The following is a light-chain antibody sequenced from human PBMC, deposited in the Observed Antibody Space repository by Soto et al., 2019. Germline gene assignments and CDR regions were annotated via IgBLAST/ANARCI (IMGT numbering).Light chain of an antibody. CDR3: SSFAGNNNLV. CDR1: SSDVGGYNY. V-gene: IGLV2-8*01. Sequence: QSALTQPPSASGSPGQSVTISCTETSSDVGGYNYVSWYHQHPGKAPKLMISEVSKRHSGVPDRFSGSKSGNTASLTVSGLQAEYEADYYCSSFAGNNNLVFGGGTKLTVL. CDR2: EVS. J-gene: IGLJ2*01.